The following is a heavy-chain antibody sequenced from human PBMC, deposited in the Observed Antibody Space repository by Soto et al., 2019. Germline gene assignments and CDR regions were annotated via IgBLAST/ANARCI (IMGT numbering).Heavy chain of an antibody. CDR1: GFTFSSYA. D-gene: IGHD4-17*01. CDR2: ITASGGRT. Sequence: EVHLLESGGGLVQPGGSLRLSCTASGFTFSSYAMTWVRQAPGRGLEGVSGITASGGRTYYADSGKRRFTVSRDNSKSTLYLQMNSLRAEDTAVYYGAKDTRYGDYVRWFDSWGQGTLVTVSS. V-gene: IGHV3-23*01. CDR3: AKDTRYGDYVRWFDS. J-gene: IGHJ5*01.